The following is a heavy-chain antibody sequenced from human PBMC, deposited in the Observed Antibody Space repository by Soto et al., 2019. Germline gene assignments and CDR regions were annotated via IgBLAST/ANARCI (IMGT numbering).Heavy chain of an antibody. V-gene: IGHV4-59*01. CDR3: ARDRSGGLPHTWFDP. CDR2: IYYSGST. Sequence: SETLSLTCTVSGGSISSYYWSWIRQPPGKGLEWIGYIYYSGSTNYNPSLKSRVTISVDTSKNQFSLKLSSVTAADTAVYYCARDRSGGLPHTWFDPWGEGTLVTVSS. D-gene: IGHD3-10*01. CDR1: GGSISSYY. J-gene: IGHJ5*02.